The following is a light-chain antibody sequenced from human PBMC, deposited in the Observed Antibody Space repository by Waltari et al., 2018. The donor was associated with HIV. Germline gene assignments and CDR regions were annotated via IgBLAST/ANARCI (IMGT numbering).Light chain of an antibody. V-gene: IGLV3-21*02. CDR2: DDT. CDR3: HVWDSAGDGHV. J-gene: IGLJ1*01. CDR1: TVGSNS. Sequence: SYVLTQPPSESVAPGQTARVTCGGQTVGSNSVPWYQPKAGQPPTLVLYDDTDRPSGIPERFSGSNSGNTATLTISRVEVGDEADYYCHVWDSAGDGHVFGSGTKVTV.